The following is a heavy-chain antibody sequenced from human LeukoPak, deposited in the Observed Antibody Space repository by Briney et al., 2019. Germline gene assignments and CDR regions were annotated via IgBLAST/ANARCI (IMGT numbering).Heavy chain of an antibody. J-gene: IGHJ6*02. D-gene: IGHD3-22*01. Sequence: PGRSLRLSCAASGFTFSSYAMHWVRQAPGKGLEWVAVISYDGSNKYYADSVKGRFTISRDNSKNTLYLQMNSLRAEHTAVYYCARERLEDYYYGMDVWGQGTTVTVSS. CDR2: ISYDGSNK. CDR3: ARERLEDYYYGMDV. CDR1: GFTFSSYA. V-gene: IGHV3-30-3*01.